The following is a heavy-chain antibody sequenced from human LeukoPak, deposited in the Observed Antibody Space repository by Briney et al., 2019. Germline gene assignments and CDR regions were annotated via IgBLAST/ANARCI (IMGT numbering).Heavy chain of an antibody. CDR1: GYTFTSYD. V-gene: IGHV1-8*01. Sequence: ASVKVSCKASGYTFTSYDINWVRQATGQGLEWMGWMNPNSGNTGYAQKFQGRVTMTRNTSISTAYMELSSLRSEDTAVYYCARENQMVRGVVGYWGQGTLVTVSS. CDR2: MNPNSGNT. J-gene: IGHJ4*02. D-gene: IGHD3-10*01. CDR3: ARENQMVRGVVGY.